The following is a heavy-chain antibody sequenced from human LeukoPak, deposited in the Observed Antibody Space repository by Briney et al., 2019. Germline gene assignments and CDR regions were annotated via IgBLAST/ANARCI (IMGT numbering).Heavy chain of an antibody. CDR1: GFTFRDYY. CDR2: ISSSAGTI. Sequence: GGSLRLSCAASGFTFRDYYMSWIRQAPGKGLEWFSYISSSAGTIHYVDSVKGRFTISRDNAKNSLYLQMDSLRVEDTAVYYCATSVTRRRLDWFIDLWGRGTLVSVSS. CDR3: ATSVTRRRLDWFIDL. J-gene: IGHJ2*01. D-gene: IGHD4-17*01. V-gene: IGHV3-11*04.